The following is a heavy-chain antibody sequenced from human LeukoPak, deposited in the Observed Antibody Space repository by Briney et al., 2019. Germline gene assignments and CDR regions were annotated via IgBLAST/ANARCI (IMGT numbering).Heavy chain of an antibody. D-gene: IGHD3-9*01. CDR3: ASDVDYAFDI. V-gene: IGHV3-48*04. J-gene: IGHJ3*02. Sequence: PGGSLRLSCAASGFTFSSYSMNWVRQAPGKGLEWVSYISSSSSTIYYADSVKGRFTISRDNAKNSLYLQMNSLRAEDTAVYYCASDVDYAFDIWGQGTMVTVSS. CDR1: GFTFSSYS. CDR2: ISSSSSTI.